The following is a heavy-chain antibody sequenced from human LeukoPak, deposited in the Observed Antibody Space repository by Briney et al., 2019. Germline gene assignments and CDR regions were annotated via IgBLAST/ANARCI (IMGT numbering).Heavy chain of an antibody. CDR3: ARQGPTESYWYFDL. CDR1: GGSISSSSYY. D-gene: IGHD1-14*01. Sequence: PSETLSLTCTVSGGSISSSSYYWGWIRQPPGKGLEWIGSIYYSGSTYYDPSLKSRVTISVDTSKNQFSLKLSSVTAADTAVYFCARQGPTESYWYFDLWGRGTLVTVSS. V-gene: IGHV4-39*01. CDR2: IYYSGST. J-gene: IGHJ2*01.